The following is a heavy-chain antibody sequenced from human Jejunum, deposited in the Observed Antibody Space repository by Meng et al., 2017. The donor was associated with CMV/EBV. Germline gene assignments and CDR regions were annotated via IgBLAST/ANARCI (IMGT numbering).Heavy chain of an antibody. CDR2: LWYDGSSK. CDR1: GFPLTCYG. J-gene: IGHJ4*02. V-gene: IGHV3-33*01. Sequence: SGFPLTCYGIHCVLQFPGKGLEWVAVLWYDGSSKYFADSVQGRFSISRDDSKNTVYLQMNSLRAEDTAVYYCARDNDGSSHYSQFDYWGQGTLVTVSS. D-gene: IGHD3-22*01. CDR3: ARDNDGSSHYSQFDY.